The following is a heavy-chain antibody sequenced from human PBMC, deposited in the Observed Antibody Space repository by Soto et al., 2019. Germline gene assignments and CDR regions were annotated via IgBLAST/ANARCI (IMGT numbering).Heavy chain of an antibody. V-gene: IGHV4-34*01. CDR1: GGSFSGYY. Sequence: QVQLQQWGAGLLKPSETLSLTCAVYGGSFSGYYWSWIRQPPGKGLEWIGEINHSGSTNYNPSLKSRVTISVDTSKNQFSLKLSSVTAADTAVYYCARGLSGSNLPRDYWGQGTLVTVSS. CDR3: ARGLSGSNLPRDY. J-gene: IGHJ4*02. CDR2: INHSGST. D-gene: IGHD1-26*01.